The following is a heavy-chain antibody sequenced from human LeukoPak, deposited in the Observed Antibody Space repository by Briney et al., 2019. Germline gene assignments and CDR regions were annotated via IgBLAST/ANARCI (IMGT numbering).Heavy chain of an antibody. CDR3: AKWSGTYRTFDC. Sequence: GGSLRLSCAASGFTFSSYAMGWVRQAPGKGLEWVSTITGSSGTTYYADSVKGRFTIPRDNSKNTLYLQMNSLRAEDTAVYYCAKWSGTYRTFDCWGQGTLVTVSS. J-gene: IGHJ4*02. CDR2: ITGSSGTT. V-gene: IGHV3-23*01. D-gene: IGHD1-26*01. CDR1: GFTFSSYA.